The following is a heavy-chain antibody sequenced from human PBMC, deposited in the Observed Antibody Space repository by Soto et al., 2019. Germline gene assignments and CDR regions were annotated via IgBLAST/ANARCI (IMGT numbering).Heavy chain of an antibody. J-gene: IGHJ4*01. V-gene: IGHV1-69*06. CDR3: TRTNYYDSEY. D-gene: IGHD3-3*01. CDR2: IIPIFVTT. Sequence: QVQLVQSVAEVKKPGSSVKVSCKASGGTFSSYAINWVRQAPGQGLEWMGGIIPIFVTTNYAQKFQGRLTITADKSACTAYMQLNNVRSEDTAVYYCTRTNYYDSEYLGHGTLGTVSS. CDR1: GGTFSSYA.